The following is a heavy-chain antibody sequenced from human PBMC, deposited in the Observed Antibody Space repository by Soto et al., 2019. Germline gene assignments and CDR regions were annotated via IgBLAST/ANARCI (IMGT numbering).Heavy chain of an antibody. CDR1: GYTFTSYD. V-gene: IGHV1-3*05. CDR2: INAGNCNT. Sequence: QVQLVQSGAEEKKPGASVKVSCKASGYTFTSYDMHWVRQAPGQRPEWMGWINAGNCNTKYSQRFQGRVTITRDTSASPAYMELSSLIAEDTAVYYCASESYGGEFDSCGQGTLVTVSS. D-gene: IGHD4-17*01. CDR3: ASESYGGEFDS. J-gene: IGHJ4*02.